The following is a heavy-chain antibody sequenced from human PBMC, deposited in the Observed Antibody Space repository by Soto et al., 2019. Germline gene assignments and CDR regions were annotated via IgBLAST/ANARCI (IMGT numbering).Heavy chain of an antibody. D-gene: IGHD2-2*01. CDR2: ISAYNGNT. CDR1: GYTFTSYG. V-gene: IGHV1-18*01. Sequence: QVQLVQSGAEVKKPGASVKVSCKASGYTFTSYGISWVRQAPGQGLEWMGWISAYNGNTNYAQKLQGRVTMTPDTXXSTAYMELRSLRSDDTAVYYCARDSCISTSCYLGIWGQGTLVTVSS. J-gene: IGHJ4*02. CDR3: ARDSCISTSCYLGI.